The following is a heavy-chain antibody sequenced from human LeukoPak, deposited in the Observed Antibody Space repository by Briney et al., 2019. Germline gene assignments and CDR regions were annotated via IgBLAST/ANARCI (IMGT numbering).Heavy chain of an antibody. Sequence: SETLSLTCSVSGVSISSHYWSWIRQPAGEGLEWIGRIYTSGSTNYNPSLNSRVTISVDKSKNHLSLNLSSVTAADTAFYYCARDWRFCSVGSCSYYFDYWGQGALVTVSS. CDR1: GVSISSHY. CDR2: IYTSGST. V-gene: IGHV4-4*07. CDR3: ARDWRFCSVGSCSYYFDY. D-gene: IGHD2-15*01. J-gene: IGHJ4*02.